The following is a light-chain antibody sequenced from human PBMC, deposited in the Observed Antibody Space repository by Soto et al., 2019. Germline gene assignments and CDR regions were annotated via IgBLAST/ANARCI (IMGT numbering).Light chain of an antibody. Sequence: QSALTQPASVSGSPGQSITISCSATSSDVGGYNYVSWYQQNPGKAPKVMIYDVSRWPSGVSDRFSGSKSGNTASLTISGLQAEDEGDYYCSSYTGSRTLIFGGGTKLTVL. CDR1: SSDVGGYNY. V-gene: IGLV2-14*01. J-gene: IGLJ2*01. CDR2: DVS. CDR3: SSYTGSRTLI.